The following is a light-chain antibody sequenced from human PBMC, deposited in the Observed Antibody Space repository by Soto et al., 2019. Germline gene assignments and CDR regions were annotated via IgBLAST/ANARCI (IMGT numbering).Light chain of an antibody. CDR2: RNN. Sequence: QSVLTQPPSTSGTPGQRVTIPCFGSSSNIGGNYVFWYQHLPGTAPKLLIYRNNQRPSGVPDRFSGSKSGTSASLAISGLWAEDEADYYCATWDASLSGNIIFGGGTQLTVL. V-gene: IGLV1-47*03. CDR1: SSNIGGNY. CDR3: ATWDASLSGNII. J-gene: IGLJ7*01.